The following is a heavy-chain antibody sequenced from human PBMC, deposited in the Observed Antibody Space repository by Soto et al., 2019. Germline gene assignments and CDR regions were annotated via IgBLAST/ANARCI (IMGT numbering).Heavy chain of an antibody. V-gene: IGHV4-59*01. CDR1: GGSISSYY. CDR2: IYYSGST. Sequence: SETLSLTCTVSGGSISSYYWSWIRQPPGKGLEWIGYIYYSGSTNYNPSLKSRVTISVDTSKNQFSLKLSSVTAADTAVYYCARSLGSYYDFWSGYYPGDYWGQGTLVTVSS. CDR3: ARSLGSYYDFWSGYYPGDY. D-gene: IGHD3-3*01. J-gene: IGHJ4*02.